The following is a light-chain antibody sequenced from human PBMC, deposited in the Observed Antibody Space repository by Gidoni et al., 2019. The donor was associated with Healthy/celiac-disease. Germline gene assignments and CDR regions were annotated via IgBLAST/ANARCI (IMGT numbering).Light chain of an antibody. CDR1: QSLLHSNGYNS. CDR3: MQALQTPLT. V-gene: IGKV2-28*01. J-gene: IGKJ1*01. CDR2: LGS. Sequence: DIVMTQSPLYLPVTPGEPASISCRSSQSLLHSNGYNSLDWSLHQPGQSPQLLIYLGSNRASGVPDRFSGSGSGTDFTLKISRVEAVDVGVYYCMQALQTPLTFGQGTKVEIK.